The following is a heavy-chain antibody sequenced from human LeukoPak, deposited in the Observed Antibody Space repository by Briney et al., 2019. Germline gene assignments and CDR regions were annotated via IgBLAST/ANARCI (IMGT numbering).Heavy chain of an antibody. V-gene: IGHV1-2*02. J-gene: IGHJ3*02. Sequence: EASVKVSCKASGYTFTGYYMHWVRQAPGQGLEWTGWINPNSGGTNYAQKFQGRVTMTRDTSISTAYMELSRLRSDDTAVYYCAISILWPYAFDIWGQGTMVTVSS. CDR3: AISILWPYAFDI. CDR2: INPNSGGT. CDR1: GYTFTGYY. D-gene: IGHD3-10*01.